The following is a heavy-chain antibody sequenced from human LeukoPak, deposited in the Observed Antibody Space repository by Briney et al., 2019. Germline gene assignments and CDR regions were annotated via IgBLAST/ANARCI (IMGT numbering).Heavy chain of an antibody. CDR3: ARAMISGYDY. V-gene: IGHV3-48*02. CDR1: GFTFSYYG. J-gene: IGHJ4*02. D-gene: IGHD3-22*01. Sequence: GGSLSLSRAASGFTFSYYGMHWVGPAPGKRLEWVSYISSRSDSVYYAASVKCRFTISRDNAENSLYLQMNSLRDEDTAVYYCARAMISGYDYWGQGTLVTVSS. CDR2: ISSRSDSV.